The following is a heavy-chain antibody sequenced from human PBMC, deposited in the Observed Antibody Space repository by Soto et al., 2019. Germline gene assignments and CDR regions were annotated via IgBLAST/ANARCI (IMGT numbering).Heavy chain of an antibody. Sequence: SETLSLTCAVYGGSFSGYYWSWIRQPQGRGLEWIGEINHSGSTNYNPSLKSRVTISVDTSKNQFSLKLSSVTAADTAVYYCARGLSFWDIVVVVAAQPNFDYWGQGTLVTVSS. CDR3: ARGLSFWDIVVVVAAQPNFDY. J-gene: IGHJ4*02. CDR2: INHSGST. D-gene: IGHD2-15*01. CDR1: GGSFSGYY. V-gene: IGHV4-34*01.